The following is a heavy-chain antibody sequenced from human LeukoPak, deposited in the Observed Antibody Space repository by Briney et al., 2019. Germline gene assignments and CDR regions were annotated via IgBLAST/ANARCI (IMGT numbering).Heavy chain of an antibody. J-gene: IGHJ3*02. CDR2: ISGSGVST. Sequence: GGSLRLSCAASGFTFSSYAMNWVRQAPGKGLEWVSAISGSGVSTYYADSVKGRFTISRDNSKNTLYLQTNSLRAEDTALYYCAKKEGTTGAFDIWGQGTMVTVSS. CDR3: AKKEGTTGAFDI. V-gene: IGHV3-23*01. D-gene: IGHD1-14*01. CDR1: GFTFSSYA.